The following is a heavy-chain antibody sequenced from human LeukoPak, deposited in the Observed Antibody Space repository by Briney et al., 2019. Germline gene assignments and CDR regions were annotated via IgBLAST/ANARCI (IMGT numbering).Heavy chain of an antibody. CDR1: GYNFTSYD. D-gene: IGHD5-12*01. J-gene: IGHJ6*03. Sequence: ASVKVSCKASGYNFTSYDINWVRQAPGQGLEWMGGIIPIFGTANYAQKFQGRVTITTDESTSTAYMELSSLRSEDTAVYYCAGRRRGYSGSYYYYYYMDVWGKGTTVTVSS. V-gene: IGHV1-69*05. CDR2: IIPIFGTA. CDR3: AGRRRGYSGSYYYYYYMDV.